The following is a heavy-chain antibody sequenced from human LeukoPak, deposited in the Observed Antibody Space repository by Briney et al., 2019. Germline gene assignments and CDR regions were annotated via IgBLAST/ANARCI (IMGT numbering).Heavy chain of an antibody. CDR2: IYYSGST. Sequence: SETLSLTCTVSGGSISSSGHYWSWIRQHPGKGLEWIGYIYYSGSTYYNPSLKSRLTISVDTSKNQFSLKLSSVTAADTAVYYCARGYGPFDPWGQGTLVTVSS. V-gene: IGHV4-31*03. CDR3: ARGYGPFDP. CDR1: GGSISSSGHY. J-gene: IGHJ5*02. D-gene: IGHD5-12*01.